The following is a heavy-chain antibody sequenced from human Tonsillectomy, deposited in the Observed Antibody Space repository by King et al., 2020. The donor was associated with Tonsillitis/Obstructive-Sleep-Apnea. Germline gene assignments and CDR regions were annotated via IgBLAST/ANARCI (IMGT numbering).Heavy chain of an antibody. Sequence: VQLVESGGGVVQPGRSLRLSCAAPGFTFSSYGMHWVRQAPGKGLEWVAVIWYDGSNKYYADSVKGRFTISRDNSKNTLYLQMNSLRAEDTAVYYCARGGPELTSAFDIWGQGTMVTVSS. J-gene: IGHJ3*02. V-gene: IGHV3-33*01. D-gene: IGHD4/OR15-4a*01. CDR2: IWYDGSNK. CDR3: ARGGPELTSAFDI. CDR1: GFTFSSYG.